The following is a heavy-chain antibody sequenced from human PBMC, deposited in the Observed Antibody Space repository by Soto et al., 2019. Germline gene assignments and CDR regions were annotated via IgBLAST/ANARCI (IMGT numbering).Heavy chain of an antibody. D-gene: IGHD3-22*01. J-gene: IGHJ4*02. CDR2: ISAYNGNT. Sequence: ASVKVSCKASGYTFTSYGISWVRQAPGQGLEWMRWISAYNGNTNYAQKLQGRVTMTTDTSTSTAYMELRSLRSDDTAVYYCAREGYYYDSSGYLFVVDYWGQGILVTVSS. CDR1: GYTFTSYG. CDR3: AREGYYYDSSGYLFVVDY. V-gene: IGHV1-18*04.